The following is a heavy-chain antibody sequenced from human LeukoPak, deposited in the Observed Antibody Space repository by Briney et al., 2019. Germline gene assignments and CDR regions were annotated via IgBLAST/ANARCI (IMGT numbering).Heavy chain of an antibody. D-gene: IGHD5-18*01. CDR3: ARDRWGYSYGGD. CDR2: IKEDGRQK. V-gene: IGHV3-7*01. J-gene: IGHJ4*02. Sequence: GGSLRLSCAASGFTFSSYWMSWVRQAPGKGLEWVADIKEDGRQKYYVGSVKGRFTISRDNAKNSLYLQMNSLRAEDTALYYCARDRWGYSYGGDWGQGTLVTVSS. CDR1: GFTFSSYW.